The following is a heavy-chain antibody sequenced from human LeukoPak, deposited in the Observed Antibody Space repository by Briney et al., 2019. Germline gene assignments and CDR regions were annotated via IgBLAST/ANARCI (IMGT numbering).Heavy chain of an antibody. CDR3: ARAMDYYDSSGYRY. J-gene: IGHJ4*02. V-gene: IGHV1-2*02. D-gene: IGHD3-22*01. CDR2: INPNSGGT. CDR1: GYTFSGYY. Sequence: GASVKVSCKASGYTFSGYYIHWVRQAPGQGLEWMGWINPNSGGTNYAQKFQGRVTMTRDTSISTAYMELSRLRSDDTAVYYCARAMDYYDSSGYRYWGQGTLVTVSS.